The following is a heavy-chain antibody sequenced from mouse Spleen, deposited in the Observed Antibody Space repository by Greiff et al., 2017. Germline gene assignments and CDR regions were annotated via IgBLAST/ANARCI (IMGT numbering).Heavy chain of an antibody. V-gene: IGHV14-2*01. J-gene: IGHJ4*01. CDR2: IDPEDGDT. CDR1: GFNITDYY. CDR3: AREGYGNLHYAMDY. D-gene: IGHD2-1*01. Sequence: VQLQQSGAELVKPGASVKLSCTASGFNITDYYMHWVKQRTEQGLEWIGRIDPEDGDTKYAPKFQGKATITADTSSNTAYLQLSSLTSEDTAVYYCAREGYGNLHYAMDYWGQGTSVTVSS.